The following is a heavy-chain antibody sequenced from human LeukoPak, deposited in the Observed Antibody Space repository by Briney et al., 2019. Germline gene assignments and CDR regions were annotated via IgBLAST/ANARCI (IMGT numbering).Heavy chain of an antibody. Sequence: GASVKVSCKASGYTFSSYAIHWVRQAPGQRLEWMGWINVGSGNTKYSQKFQGRLTIARDSSASTAYMELNSPTSEDTAVYYCAREMFGTSRPSDYWGQGTLVTVSS. J-gene: IGHJ4*02. D-gene: IGHD2-2*01. V-gene: IGHV1-3*01. CDR2: INVGSGNT. CDR1: GYTFSSYA. CDR3: AREMFGTSRPSDY.